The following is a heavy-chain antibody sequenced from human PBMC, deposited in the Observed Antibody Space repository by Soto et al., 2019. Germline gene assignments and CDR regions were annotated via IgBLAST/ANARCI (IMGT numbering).Heavy chain of an antibody. J-gene: IGHJ6*02. V-gene: IGHV1-18*04. CDR3: GRSGSYGYYYYGMDV. CDR2: ISAYNGNT. Sequence: QVQLVQSGAEVKKPGASVKVSCKASGYTFTSYGISWVRQAPGQGLEWVGWISAYNGNTNYAQRLQGRVTMTTDTSTSTAYMELRSLRSDDTAVYYCGRSGSYGYYYYGMDVWGQGTTVTVSS. D-gene: IGHD1-26*01. CDR1: GYTFTSYG.